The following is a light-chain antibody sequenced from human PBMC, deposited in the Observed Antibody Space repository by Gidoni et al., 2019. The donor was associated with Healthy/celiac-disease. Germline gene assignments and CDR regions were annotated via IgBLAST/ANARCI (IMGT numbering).Light chain of an antibody. V-gene: IGLV1-44*01. Sequence: QSVLTQPPSASATTGQRVTISCSGSSSNIGSNTVNWYQQLPGTAPKLLIYSNNQRPSGVPDRFSGSKSGTSASLAISGLQSEDEADYYCAAWDDSLNGYVFGTGTKVTVL. CDR1: SSNIGSNT. J-gene: IGLJ1*01. CDR3: AAWDDSLNGYV. CDR2: SNN.